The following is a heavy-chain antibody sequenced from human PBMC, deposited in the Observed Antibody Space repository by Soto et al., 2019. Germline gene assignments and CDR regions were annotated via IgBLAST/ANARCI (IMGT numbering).Heavy chain of an antibody. CDR2: TRNKANSYTT. V-gene: IGHV3-72*01. J-gene: IGHJ6*02. D-gene: IGHD3-3*01. Sequence: PGGSLRLSCSASGFTCSDHYMDWVRQAPGKGLEWVGRTRNKANSYTTEYAASVKGRFTISRDDSKNSLYLQMNSLKTEDTAVYYCAREGLLTIFGVVTHYYYYGMDVWGQGTTVTVSS. CDR1: GFTCSDHY. CDR3: AREGLLTIFGVVTHYYYYGMDV.